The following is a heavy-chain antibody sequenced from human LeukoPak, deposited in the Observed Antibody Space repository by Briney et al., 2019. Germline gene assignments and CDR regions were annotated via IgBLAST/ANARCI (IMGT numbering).Heavy chain of an antibody. D-gene: IGHD1-26*01. CDR1: GGSISSYY. V-gene: IGHV4-59*01. Sequence: SETLSLTCTVSGGSISSYYWSWSRQPPGKGLEWIGYIYYSGSTNYNPSLKSRVTISVDTSKNQFSLKLSSVTAADTDVYYCARARELLEGDAFDTWGQGTMVTVSS. CDR2: IYYSGST. J-gene: IGHJ3*02. CDR3: ARARELLEGDAFDT.